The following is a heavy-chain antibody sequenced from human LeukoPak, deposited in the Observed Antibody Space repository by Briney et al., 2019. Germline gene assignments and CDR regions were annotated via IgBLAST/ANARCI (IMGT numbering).Heavy chain of an antibody. CDR1: GFVFSDYS. CDR3: VRDDAATKPC. CDR2: IRGSGSGSGSAM. V-gene: IGHV3-48*04. J-gene: IGHJ4*02. D-gene: IGHD4-11*01. Sequence: GGSLRLSCAASGFVFSDYSMNWVRQAPGKGLEWVSNIRGSGSGSGSAMYYADSVKAPFPISRDNAKNSLYLQMKSLRVEDTAVYYCVRDDAATKPCWGQGTLVTVSS.